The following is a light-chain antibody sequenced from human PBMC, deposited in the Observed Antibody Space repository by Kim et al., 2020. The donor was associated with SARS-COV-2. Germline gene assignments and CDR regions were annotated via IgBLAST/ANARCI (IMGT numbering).Light chain of an antibody. CDR3: QQYNNWPPIT. CDR2: EAS. J-gene: IGKJ5*01. V-gene: IGKV3-15*01. CDR1: QSIGTD. Sequence: SPGDRATLSCRASQSIGTDLAWYQQKPGQAPRLLFFEASTRATGIPARFSGSGSGTEFTLTISSLQSEDFAVYYCQQYNNWPPITFGQGTRLEIK.